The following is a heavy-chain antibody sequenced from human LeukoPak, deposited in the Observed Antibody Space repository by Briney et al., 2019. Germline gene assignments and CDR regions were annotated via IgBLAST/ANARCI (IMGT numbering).Heavy chain of an antibody. D-gene: IGHD1-7*01. CDR1: GYRFTDYW. V-gene: IGHV5-51*01. J-gene: IGHJ6*04. CDR2: IYAGVSDS. CDR3: ARGGAGTTPDYYYFGLDV. Sequence: GESLKISCKGSGYRFTDYWIGWVRQMPGKGLEWMGIIYAGVSDSRDSPSFPGQVTISADKSINTAHLKWSSRKASDSAMYYCARGGAGTTPDYYYFGLDVWGEGSKVRVSS.